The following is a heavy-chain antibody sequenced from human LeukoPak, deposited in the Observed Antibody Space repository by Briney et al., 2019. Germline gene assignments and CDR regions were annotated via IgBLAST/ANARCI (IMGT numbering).Heavy chain of an antibody. J-gene: IGHJ5*02. D-gene: IGHD5-24*01. CDR1: GFTFSNYA. V-gene: IGHV3-23*01. CDR2: ISETGDDP. CDR3: AKQFVDI. Sequence: GGSLRLSCAASGFTFSNYAMNWVRQAPGKGLEWVSSISETGDDPSYADSVKGRFTISRDNSRTTLYLQMKSLRAEDTAVYYCAKQFVDIWGQGTLVTVSS.